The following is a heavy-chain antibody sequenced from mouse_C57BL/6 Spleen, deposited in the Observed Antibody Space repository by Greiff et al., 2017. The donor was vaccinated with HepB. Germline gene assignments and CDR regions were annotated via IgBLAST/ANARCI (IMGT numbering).Heavy chain of an antibody. V-gene: IGHV1-52*01. Sequence: QVQLQQSGAELVRPGSSVKLSCKASGYTFTSYWMHWVKQRPIQGLEWIGNIDPSDSETHYNQKFKDKATLTVDKSSSTAYMQLSSLTSEDSAVYYCASQRADYDLYYYAMDYWGQGTSVTVSS. CDR1: GYTFTSYW. CDR3: ASQRADYDLYYYAMDY. D-gene: IGHD2-4*01. CDR2: IDPSDSET. J-gene: IGHJ4*01.